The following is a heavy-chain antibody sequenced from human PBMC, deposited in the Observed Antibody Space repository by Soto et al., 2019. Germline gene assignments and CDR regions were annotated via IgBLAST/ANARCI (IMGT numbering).Heavy chain of an antibody. CDR3: AREGRAIWFEKLGWFDP. V-gene: IGHV3-21*01. J-gene: IGHJ5*02. CDR1: GFTFRSYT. CDR2: ISSSSDYI. D-gene: IGHD3-10*01. Sequence: PGGSLILSCAAGGFTFRSYTMSWVGQELGMGLEWVSSISSSSDYIYYADSVKGRFTTSRDNAKNSLYLQMNSLRADDTAVYYCAREGRAIWFEKLGWFDPWGQGTLVTVSS.